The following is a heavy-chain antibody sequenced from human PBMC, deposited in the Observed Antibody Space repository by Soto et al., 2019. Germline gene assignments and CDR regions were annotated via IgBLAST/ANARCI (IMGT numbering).Heavy chain of an antibody. CDR1: GFTFSSYG. CDR2: IWDDGDNK. Sequence: QVQLVESGGGVVQPGRSPRLSCAASGFTFSSYGMHWVRQAPGKGLEWVALIWDDGDNKYYADSVKGRFTISRDNSKNTLYLQMNSLRAEDTAVYYCARPSYSNTWFEFDHWGQGTLVTVSS. CDR3: ARPSYSNTWFEFDH. J-gene: IGHJ4*02. D-gene: IGHD6-13*01. V-gene: IGHV3-33*01.